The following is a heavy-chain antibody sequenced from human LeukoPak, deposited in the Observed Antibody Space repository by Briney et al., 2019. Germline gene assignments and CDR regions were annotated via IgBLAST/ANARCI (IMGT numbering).Heavy chain of an antibody. Sequence: GGSLRLSCAASGFTFSAYWMTWVRQAPGKGLAWVANIIEGGDVKYYVDSGKGRFTISRDNTKNSLYLQMTSLRADDTAVYYCARVGKNGWDFDHWGQGTLVTVSS. CDR1: GFTFSAYW. CDR2: IIEGGDVK. J-gene: IGHJ4*02. CDR3: ARVGKNGWDFDH. V-gene: IGHV3-7*01. D-gene: IGHD6-19*01.